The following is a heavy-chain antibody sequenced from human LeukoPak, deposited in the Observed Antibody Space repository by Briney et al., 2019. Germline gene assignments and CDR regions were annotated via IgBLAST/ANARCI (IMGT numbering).Heavy chain of an antibody. CDR3: AKDSYYCSDNCPQYYYYMDV. Sequence: GGSLRLSCAASGFTLSSYAMSWVRQAPGKGLEWVSAISGSGGSTYYADSVKGRFTISRDNSKNTLYLQMNSLRPEDTAVYYCAKDSYYCSDNCPQYYYYMDVWGKGTTVTVSS. V-gene: IGHV3-23*01. J-gene: IGHJ6*03. D-gene: IGHD2-15*01. CDR2: ISGSGGST. CDR1: GFTLSSYA.